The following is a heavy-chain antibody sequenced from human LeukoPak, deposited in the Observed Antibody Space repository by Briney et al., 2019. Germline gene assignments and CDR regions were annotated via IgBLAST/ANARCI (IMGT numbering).Heavy chain of an antibody. Sequence: PGRSLRLSCAASGFTFSSYGMHWVRQAPGKGLEWVAVISDNGSNKYYADSVKGRFTISRDSSKNTMYLQMNSLRVEVTAVYYCAKDNRRYSCDYWGQGTLVTVSS. CDR2: ISDNGSNK. CDR1: GFTFSSYG. D-gene: IGHD5-18*01. J-gene: IGHJ4*02. V-gene: IGHV3-30*18. CDR3: AKDNRRYSCDY.